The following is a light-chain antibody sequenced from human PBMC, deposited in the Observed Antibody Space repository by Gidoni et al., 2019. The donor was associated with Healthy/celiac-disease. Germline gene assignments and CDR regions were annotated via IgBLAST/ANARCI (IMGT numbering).Light chain of an antibody. Sequence: DIQMTQSPSSLSASVGDRVTITCQASQSISSYLNWYQQKPGKAPKLLIYAASSLQSGVPSRFSGSGSGTDFTLTISSLQPEDFANYYCQQSYSTLTCGQGTRLEIK. CDR1: QSISSY. J-gene: IGKJ5*01. CDR2: AAS. CDR3: QQSYSTLT. V-gene: IGKV1-39*01.